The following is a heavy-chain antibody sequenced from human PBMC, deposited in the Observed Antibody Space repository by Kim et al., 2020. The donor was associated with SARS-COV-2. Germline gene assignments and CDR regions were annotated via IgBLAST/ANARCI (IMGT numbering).Heavy chain of an antibody. J-gene: IGHJ4*02. CDR3: VKDGMSIPADHDY. CDR2: ILDDGSNK. Sequence: GGSLRLSCAASGLTFSSSGMHWVRQAPGKGLEWVAFILDDGSNKYYADSVRGRFTISRDKSKNTLYLEMSSLRAEDTAVYYCVKDGMSIPADHDYWGQGTLVTVSS. V-gene: IGHV3-30*18. CDR1: GLTFSSSG.